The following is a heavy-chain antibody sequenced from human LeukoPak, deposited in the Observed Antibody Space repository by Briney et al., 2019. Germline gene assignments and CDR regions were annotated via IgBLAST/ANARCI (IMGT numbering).Heavy chain of an antibody. V-gene: IGHV3-74*01. D-gene: IGHD6-19*01. Sequence: GGSLRLSCAASGFTFSSYWMHWVRQAPGKGLVWVPRINSDGSSTSYADSVKGRFTISRDNAKNTLYLQMNSLRAEDTAVYYCARDPSTVAGPGFDYWGQGTLVTVSS. CDR1: GFTFSSYW. J-gene: IGHJ4*02. CDR3: ARDPSTVAGPGFDY. CDR2: INSDGSST.